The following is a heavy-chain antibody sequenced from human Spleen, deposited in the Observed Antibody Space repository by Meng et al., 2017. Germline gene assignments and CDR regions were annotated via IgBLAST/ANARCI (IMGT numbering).Heavy chain of an antibody. V-gene: IGHV3-30*01. CDR2: ISYDGSNK. D-gene: IGHD2-15*01. CDR1: GFIFSRYA. CDR3: ARDPLGYCSGGSCLNTAYFDY. J-gene: IGHJ4*02. Sequence: GESLKISCAASGFIFSRYAMHWVRQAPGKGLEWVAVISYDGSNKYYADSVKGRFTISRDNSKNTLYLQMNSLRAEDTAVYYCARDPLGYCSGGSCLNTAYFDYWGQGTLVTVSS.